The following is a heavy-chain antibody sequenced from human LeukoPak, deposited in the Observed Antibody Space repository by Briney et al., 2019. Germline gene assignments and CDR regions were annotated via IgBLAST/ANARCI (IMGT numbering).Heavy chain of an antibody. D-gene: IGHD6-13*01. CDR1: GYTFTSYA. Sequence: ASVKVSCKASGYTFTSYAMHWVRQAPGQRLEWMGWINAGNGNTKYSQKFQGRVTITRDTSASTAYVELSSLRSEDTAVYYCARVMGYSSSWYFDYWGQGTLVTVSS. J-gene: IGHJ4*02. CDR2: INAGNGNT. V-gene: IGHV1-3*01. CDR3: ARVMGYSSSWYFDY.